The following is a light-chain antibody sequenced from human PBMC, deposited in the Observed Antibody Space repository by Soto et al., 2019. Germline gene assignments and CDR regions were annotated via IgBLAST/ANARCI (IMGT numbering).Light chain of an antibody. V-gene: IGLV1-44*01. Sequence: QAVVTQPPSASGTPGQRVTISCSGSSSNIGSYAVNWYQQLPGTAPKLLIYSNYQRPSGVPDRFSGSKSGTSASLAIGGLQSEDEADYYCAAWDHSLNGHVVFGGGTKLTVL. CDR2: SNY. J-gene: IGLJ2*01. CDR1: SSNIGSYA. CDR3: AAWDHSLNGHVV.